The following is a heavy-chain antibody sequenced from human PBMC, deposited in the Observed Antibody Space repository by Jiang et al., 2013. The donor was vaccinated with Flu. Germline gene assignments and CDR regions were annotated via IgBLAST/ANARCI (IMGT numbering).Heavy chain of an antibody. CDR3: ARRRHGEYSLENYFDY. CDR1: RGAISRNSFA. D-gene: IGHD5-18*01. CDR2: IFYTGTT. J-gene: IGHJ4*02. V-gene: IGHV4-31*03. Sequence: PGLVKPSQTLSLTCTVSRGAISRNSFARAWIRQLPGGGLEWIGYIFYTGTTYYHPSVKSRATISLDISNSQFSLQLTSVTAADTALYFCARRRHGEYSLENYFDYWGQGLLVTVSS.